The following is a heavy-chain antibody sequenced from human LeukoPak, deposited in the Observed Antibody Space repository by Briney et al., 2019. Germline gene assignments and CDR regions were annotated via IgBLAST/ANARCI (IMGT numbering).Heavy chain of an antibody. Sequence: PSETLSLTCTVSGGSISSSSYYWGWIRQPPGKGLEWIGSIYYSGSTYYNPSLKSRVTISVDTSKKQFSLKVSSVTAADTAVYYCARHPSLQSGYSYYYMDVWGKGTTVTISS. D-gene: IGHD4-11*01. CDR2: IYYSGST. CDR3: ARHPSLQSGYSYYYMDV. CDR1: GGSISSSSYY. J-gene: IGHJ6*03. V-gene: IGHV4-39*01.